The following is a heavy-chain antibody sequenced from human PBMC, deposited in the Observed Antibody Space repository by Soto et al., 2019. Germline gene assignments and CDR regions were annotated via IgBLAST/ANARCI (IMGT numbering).Heavy chain of an antibody. CDR3: ARVRDWFDP. CDR1: GGCFSRYY. Sequence: EPRSLSCAVDGGCFSRYYWNWIRQPPGKGLEWIGEIDHSGYTNYNPSLKSRVTISVDTSKKQFSLRLTSVTAADTAAYYCARVRDWFDPGGQGTLGNVSS. J-gene: IGHJ5*02. V-gene: IGHV4-34*01. CDR2: IDHSGYT. D-gene: IGHD3-3*01.